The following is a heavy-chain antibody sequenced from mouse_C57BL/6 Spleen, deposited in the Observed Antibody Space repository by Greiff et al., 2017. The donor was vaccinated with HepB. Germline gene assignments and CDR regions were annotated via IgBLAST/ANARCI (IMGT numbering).Heavy chain of an antibody. D-gene: IGHD1-1*01. V-gene: IGHV2-2*01. CDR3: ARNLYYYGSSPWYFDV. CDR1: GFSLTSYG. CDR2: IWSGGST. Sequence: VKLKESGPGLVQPSQSLSITCTVSGFSLTSYGVHWVRQSPGKGLEWLGVIWSGGSTDYNAAFISRLSISKDNSKSQVFFKMNSLQADDTAIYYCARNLYYYGSSPWYFDVWGTGTTVTVSS. J-gene: IGHJ1*03.